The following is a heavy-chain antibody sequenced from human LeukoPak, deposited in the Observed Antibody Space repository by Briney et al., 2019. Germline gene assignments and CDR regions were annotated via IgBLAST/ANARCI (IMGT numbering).Heavy chain of an antibody. D-gene: IGHD1-20*01. Sequence: SETLSLTCAVYGGSFSGYYWSWIRQPPGKGLEWIGEINHSGSTNYNPSLKSRVTISVDTSKNQFSLKLSSVTAADTAVYYCARGRRRLYNWNRRGYFDYWGQGTLVTVSS. V-gene: IGHV4-34*01. CDR3: ARGRRRLYNWNRRGYFDY. CDR1: GGSFSGYY. J-gene: IGHJ4*02. CDR2: INHSGST.